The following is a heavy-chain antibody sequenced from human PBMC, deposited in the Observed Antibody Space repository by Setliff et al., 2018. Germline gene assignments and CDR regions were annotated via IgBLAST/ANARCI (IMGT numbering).Heavy chain of an antibody. J-gene: IGHJ4*02. Sequence: LRLSCAASGFTFSTYRMHWVRQAPGKGLEWVAVIWDDGGNKYHADSVKGRFTISRDNSKNTLYLQMNSLRVEDTAVYYCVTDPPFSGWSFDSWGQGTLVTVSS. CDR1: GFTFSTYR. CDR3: VTDPPFSGWSFDS. D-gene: IGHD6-19*01. CDR2: IWDDGGNK. V-gene: IGHV3-33*08.